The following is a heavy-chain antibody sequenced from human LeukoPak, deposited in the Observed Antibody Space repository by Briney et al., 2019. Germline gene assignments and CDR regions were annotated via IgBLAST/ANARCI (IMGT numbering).Heavy chain of an antibody. CDR1: GGSISSSNYY. CDR2: IYYSGST. V-gene: IGHV4-39*01. J-gene: IGHJ4*02. Sequence: SETLSLTCTVSGGSISSSNYYWGWIRQPPGKGLEWIRSIYYSGSTYYNPSLKSRVTISVDTSKNQFSLKLSSVTAADAAVYYCARQSYDILTGYYYYFDYWGQGTLVTVSS. CDR3: ARQSYDILTGYYYYFDY. D-gene: IGHD3-9*01.